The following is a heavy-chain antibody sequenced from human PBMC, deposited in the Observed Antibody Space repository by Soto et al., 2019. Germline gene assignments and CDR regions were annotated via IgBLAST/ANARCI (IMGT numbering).Heavy chain of an antibody. J-gene: IGHJ4*02. CDR2: INSDGSST. CDR1: GLPFSSYW. D-gene: IGHD7-27*01. Sequence: GGSLRLSCAASGLPFSSYWMHWVRQAPGKGLVWVSRINSDGSSTSYADSVKGRFTISRDNAKNTLYLQMNSLRAEDTAVYYCAAGYLGNPDFDYWGQGTLVTVSS. CDR3: AAGYLGNPDFDY. V-gene: IGHV3-74*01.